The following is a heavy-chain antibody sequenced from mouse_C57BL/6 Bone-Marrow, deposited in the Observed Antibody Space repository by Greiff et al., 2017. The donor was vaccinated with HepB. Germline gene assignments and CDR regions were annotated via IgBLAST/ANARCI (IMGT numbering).Heavy chain of an antibody. D-gene: IGHD2-14*01. CDR3: ARHIGFRQGAMDY. Sequence: DVKLVESGGGLVQPGGSLKLSCAASGFTFSDYYMYWVRQTPEKRLEWVAYISNGGGSTYYPATVKARFTISRDNAKNTLYLQMSRLKSEDTAMYYCARHIGFRQGAMDYWGQGTSVTVSS. V-gene: IGHV5-12*01. CDR1: GFTFSDYY. J-gene: IGHJ4*01. CDR2: ISNGGGST.